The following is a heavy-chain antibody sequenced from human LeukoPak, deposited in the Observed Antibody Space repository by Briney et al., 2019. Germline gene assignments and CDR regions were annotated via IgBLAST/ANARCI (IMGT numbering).Heavy chain of an antibody. Sequence: GASVTVSCTVSGYTLTELSMHWVRQAPGKGREWMGGFDPEDGETIYAQKFQGRVTMTEDTSTDTAYMELSSLRSEDTAVYYCATVCSGGSCYPNWFDPWGQGTLVTVSS. V-gene: IGHV1-24*01. CDR1: GYTLTELS. CDR3: ATVCSGGSCYPNWFDP. D-gene: IGHD2-15*01. J-gene: IGHJ5*02. CDR2: FDPEDGET.